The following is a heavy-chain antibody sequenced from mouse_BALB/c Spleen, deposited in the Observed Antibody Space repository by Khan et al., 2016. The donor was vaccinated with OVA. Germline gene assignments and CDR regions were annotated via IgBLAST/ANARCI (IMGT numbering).Heavy chain of an antibody. D-gene: IGHD1-1*01. J-gene: IGHJ2*01. CDR1: GSSITSAYS. V-gene: IGHV3-1*02. CDR2: IHSSGIT. CDR3: ARFDGSRAFDY. Sequence: EVQLQESGPDLVKPSQSLSLTCTVTGSSITSAYSWHWVWQFPGNKLEWMGYIHSSGITNYNPSLKSRLSITRDTSKNQFFLQLNSVTTEDTATYYCARFDGSRAFDYWGQGSTLTVSA.